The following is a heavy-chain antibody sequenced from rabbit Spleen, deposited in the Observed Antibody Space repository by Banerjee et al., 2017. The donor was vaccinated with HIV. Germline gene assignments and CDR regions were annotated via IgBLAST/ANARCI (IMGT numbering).Heavy chain of an antibody. CDR3: ARDTGSSFSSYGMDL. CDR2: IYAGSGGFT. CDR1: GFSFSNKAV. J-gene: IGHJ6*01. Sequence: QEQLVESGGGLVKPEGSLKLSCTASGFSFSNKAVMCWVRQAPGKGLEWIACIYAGSGGFTYYASWAKGRFTVSKTSSTTVTLQMTRLTAADTATYFCARDTGSSFSSYGMDLWGPGTLVTVS. V-gene: IGHV1S45*01. D-gene: IGHD8-1*01.